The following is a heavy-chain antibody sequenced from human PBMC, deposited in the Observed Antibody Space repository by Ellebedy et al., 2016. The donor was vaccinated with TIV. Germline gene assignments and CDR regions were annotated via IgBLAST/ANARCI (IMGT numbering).Heavy chain of an antibody. D-gene: IGHD2/OR15-2a*01. V-gene: IGHV3-53*01. CDR3: ASRPAEDRYFAVFDY. J-gene: IGHJ4*02. CDR2: IYSGGST. Sequence: GGSLRLSCAASGFTVSSNYMSWVRQAPGKGLEWVSVIYSGGSTYYADSVKGRFTISRHNSKNTLYLQMNSLRAEDTAVYYCASRPAEDRYFAVFDYWGQGTLVTVSS. CDR1: GFTVSSNY.